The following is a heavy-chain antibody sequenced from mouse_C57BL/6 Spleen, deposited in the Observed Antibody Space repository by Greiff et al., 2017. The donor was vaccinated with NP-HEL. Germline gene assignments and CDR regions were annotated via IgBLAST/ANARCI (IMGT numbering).Heavy chain of an antibody. CDR3: ARGKASFAY. CDR1: GYTFTSYW. CDR2: IDPSDSYT. J-gene: IGHJ3*01. V-gene: IGHV1-59*01. D-gene: IGHD6-1*01. Sequence: VQLQQPGAELVRPGTSVKLSCKASGYTFTSYWMHWVKQRPGQGLEWIGVIDPSDSYTNYNQKFKGKATLTVDTSSSTAYMQLSSLTSEDSAVYYCARGKASFAYWGQGTLVTVSA.